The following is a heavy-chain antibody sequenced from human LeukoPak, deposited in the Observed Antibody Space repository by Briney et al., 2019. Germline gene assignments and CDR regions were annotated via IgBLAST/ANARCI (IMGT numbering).Heavy chain of an antibody. D-gene: IGHD3-10*01. Sequence: GGSLRHSCAASGFIFSTYTMNWVRQAPGKGLEWVSSISSRRSYIYYADSVKGRFTISRHNAKNSLYLQMNSLRAEDTAVYYCAREGRYYGSGSHRDGFDIWGQGTMVTVSS. V-gene: IGHV3-21*01. CDR1: GFIFSTYT. J-gene: IGHJ3*02. CDR2: ISSRRSYI. CDR3: AREGRYYGSGSHRDGFDI.